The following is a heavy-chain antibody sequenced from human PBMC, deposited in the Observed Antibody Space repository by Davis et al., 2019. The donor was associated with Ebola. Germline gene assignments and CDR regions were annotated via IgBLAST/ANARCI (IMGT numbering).Heavy chain of an antibody. Sequence: PGGSLRLSCAASGFTFSSHEMNWVRQAPGKGLEWVAYIGTGAYTDYADSVEGRFTISRDNSKNSLFLQMSSLRAEDTAVYYCARGDSETDLWGQGTLVTVSS. V-gene: IGHV3-48*03. CDR2: IGTGAYT. CDR1: GFTFSSHE. J-gene: IGHJ4*02. D-gene: IGHD3/OR15-3a*01. CDR3: ARGDSETDL.